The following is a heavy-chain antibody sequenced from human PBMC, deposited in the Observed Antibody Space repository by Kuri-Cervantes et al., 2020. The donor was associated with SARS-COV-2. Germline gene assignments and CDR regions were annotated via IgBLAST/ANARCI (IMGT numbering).Heavy chain of an antibody. CDR1: GYTFTSYD. CDR2: MNPNSGNT. CDR3: ARARVGSIVVVPAAPYYMDV. Sequence: ASVKVSCKASGYTFTSYDINWVRQATGQGLEWMVWMNPNSGNTGYAQKFQGRVTMTRNTSISTAYMELSSLRSEDTAVYYCARARVGSIVVVPAAPYYMDVWGKGTTVTVSS. D-gene: IGHD2-2*01. V-gene: IGHV1-8*01. J-gene: IGHJ6*03.